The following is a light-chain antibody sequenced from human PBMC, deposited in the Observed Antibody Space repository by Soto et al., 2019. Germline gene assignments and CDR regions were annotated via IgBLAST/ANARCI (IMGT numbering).Light chain of an antibody. CDR2: GAS. J-gene: IGKJ1*01. CDR1: QSVSTN. Sequence: EIVITQSPATLSVSPGERATLSCRASQSVSTNLAWYQQKPGQAPRLLIYGASTRATGIPDRFSGSGSGTDFTLTISRLEPEDFAVYYCQQYGSSGTFGQGTQVDIK. CDR3: QQYGSSGT. V-gene: IGKV3-20*01.